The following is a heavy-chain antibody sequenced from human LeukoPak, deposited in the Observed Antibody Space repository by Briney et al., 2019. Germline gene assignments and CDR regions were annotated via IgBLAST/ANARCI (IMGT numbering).Heavy chain of an antibody. CDR3: ARAPRVYAARGPYYFDY. J-gene: IGHJ4*02. CDR1: GGSFSGYY. D-gene: IGHD2-8*01. Sequence: PSETLSLTCAVYGGSFSGYYWSWIRQPPGKGLEWIGEINHSGSTNYNPSLKSRVTISVDTSKNQFSLKLSSVTAADTAVYSCARAPRVYAARGPYYFDYWAREPWSPSPQ. CDR2: INHSGST. V-gene: IGHV4-34*01.